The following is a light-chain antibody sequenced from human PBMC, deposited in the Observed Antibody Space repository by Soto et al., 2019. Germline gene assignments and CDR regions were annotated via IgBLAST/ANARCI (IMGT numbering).Light chain of an antibody. J-gene: IGLJ1*01. CDR1: SSDVGGYNY. V-gene: IGLV2-8*01. CDR2: EVS. CDR3: SSYAGTNKRYV. Sequence: QSVLTQPPSASGSPGQSVTISCTGTSSDVGGYNYVSWYQQHPGKAPKLLIHEVSQRPSGVPDRFSGSKSGNTASLTVSGLQTEDEADYYCSSYAGTNKRYVFGAGTKLTVL.